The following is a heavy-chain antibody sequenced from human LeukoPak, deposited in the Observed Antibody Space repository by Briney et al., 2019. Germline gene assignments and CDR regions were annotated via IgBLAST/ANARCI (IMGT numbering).Heavy chain of an antibody. CDR2: INSDGSST. J-gene: IGHJ5*02. V-gene: IGHV3-74*01. CDR3: AKGLEDVHDNTGHYSNWFDP. Sequence: PGGSLKLSCAASGFTFSSYWMHWVRQAPGQGLVWASRINSDGSSTTYADAVQGRFTISRDNSKNTLYLQMNRLRAEDTAVYYCAKGLEDVHDNTGHYSNWFDPWGQGTLVTVSS. D-gene: IGHD3-22*01. CDR1: GFTFSSYW.